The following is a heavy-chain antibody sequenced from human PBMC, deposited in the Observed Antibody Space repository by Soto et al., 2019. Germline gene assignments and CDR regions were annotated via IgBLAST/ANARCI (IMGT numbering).Heavy chain of an antibody. D-gene: IGHD2-2*01. V-gene: IGHV1-18*01. CDR3: ARDHPYEWGIVVVPAAMPAEDY. CDR1: GYTFTSYG. CDR2: ISAYNGNT. Sequence: ASVKVSCKASGYTFTSYGISWVRQAPGQGLEWMGWISAYNGNTNYAQKLQGRVTMTTDTSTSTAYMELRSLRSDDTAVYYCARDHPYEWGIVVVPAAMPAEDYWGQGTLVTVSS. J-gene: IGHJ4*02.